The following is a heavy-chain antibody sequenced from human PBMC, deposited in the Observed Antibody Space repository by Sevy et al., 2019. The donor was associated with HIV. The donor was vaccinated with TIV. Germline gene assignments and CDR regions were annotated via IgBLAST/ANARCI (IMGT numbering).Heavy chain of an antibody. Sequence: GGSLRLSCAASGFTFSSYAMSWVRQAPGKGLEWVSAISGSGGSTYYADSVKGWFTISRDNSKNTLYLQMNSLRAEDTAVYYCAKRNFDSGWYGGWFDPWGQGTLVTVSS. CDR1: GFTFSSYA. V-gene: IGHV3-23*01. D-gene: IGHD6-19*01. CDR3: AKRNFDSGWYGGWFDP. CDR2: ISGSGGST. J-gene: IGHJ5*02.